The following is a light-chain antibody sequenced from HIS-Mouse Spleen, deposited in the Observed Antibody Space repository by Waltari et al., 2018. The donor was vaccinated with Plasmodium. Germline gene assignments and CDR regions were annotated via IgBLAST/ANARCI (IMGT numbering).Light chain of an antibody. V-gene: IGLV2-23*01. Sequence: QSALTQPASVSGSPGQSITISCTGTSTDVRRYNLVSWYQQLPGKAPKLMIYEASKRPSGVSNRFSGSKSGNTASLTISGLQAEDEADYYCCSYAGSSTWVFGGGTKLTVL. J-gene: IGLJ3*02. CDR2: EAS. CDR3: CSYAGSSTWV. CDR1: STDVRRYNL.